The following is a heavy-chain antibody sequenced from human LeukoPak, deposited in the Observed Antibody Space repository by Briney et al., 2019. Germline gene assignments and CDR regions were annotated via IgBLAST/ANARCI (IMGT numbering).Heavy chain of an antibody. D-gene: IGHD2-2*01. Sequence: SETLSLTCAVYGGSFSGCYWSWIRQPPGKGLEWIGEINHSGSTNYNPSLKSRVTISVDTSKNQFSLKLSSVTAADTAVYYCARNVVVPAATHYYYYGMDVWGKGTTVTVSS. CDR1: GGSFSGCY. V-gene: IGHV4-34*01. CDR2: INHSGST. CDR3: ARNVVVPAATHYYYYGMDV. J-gene: IGHJ6*04.